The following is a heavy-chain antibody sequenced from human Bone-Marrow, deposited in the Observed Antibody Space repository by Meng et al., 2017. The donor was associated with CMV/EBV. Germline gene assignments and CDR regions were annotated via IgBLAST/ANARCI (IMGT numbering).Heavy chain of an antibody. J-gene: IGHJ4*02. CDR3: ARDFGPED. CDR2: IKQDGSEK. V-gene: IGHV3-7*01. CDR1: GFTFSTYG. Sequence: GESLKISCAASGFTFSTYGMHWVRQAPGKGLEWVANIKQDGSEKYYVDSVKGRFTISRDNAKNSLYLQMNSLRAEDTAVYYCARDFGPEDWGQGTLVTVSS. D-gene: IGHD3-16*01.